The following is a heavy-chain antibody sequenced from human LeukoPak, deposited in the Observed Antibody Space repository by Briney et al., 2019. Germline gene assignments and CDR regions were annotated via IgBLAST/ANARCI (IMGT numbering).Heavy chain of an antibody. CDR2: IIPIFGTA. CDR1: GGTFISYA. J-gene: IGHJ6*03. D-gene: IGHD2-15*01. Sequence: SVTVSFKASGGTFISYAISWVRQAPAQGLAWMGGIIPIFGTANYEQKFQGRVTITTDESTSTAYMELSSLRSEDTAVYYCARAPLDCSGGSCYLLPYYYYYYMDVWGKGTTVTVSS. V-gene: IGHV1-69*05. CDR3: ARAPLDCSGGSCYLLPYYYYYYMDV.